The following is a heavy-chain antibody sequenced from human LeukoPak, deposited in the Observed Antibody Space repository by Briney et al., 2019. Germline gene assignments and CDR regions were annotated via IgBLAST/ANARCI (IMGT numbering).Heavy chain of an antibody. CDR1: GGSISSYY. CDR3: ARGYGGNTGDY. D-gene: IGHD4-23*01. V-gene: IGHV4-59*01. J-gene: IGHJ4*02. CDR2: IYYSGST. Sequence: SETLSLTCTVSGGSISSYYWSWIRQPPGKGLEWIGYIYYSGSTNYNPSLKSRVTISVDTSKNQSSLKLSSVTAADTAVYYCARGYGGNTGDYWGQGTLVTVSS.